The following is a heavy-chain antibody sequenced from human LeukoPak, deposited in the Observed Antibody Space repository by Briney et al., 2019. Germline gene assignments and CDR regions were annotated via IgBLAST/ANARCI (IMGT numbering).Heavy chain of an antibody. J-gene: IGHJ4*02. V-gene: IGHV3-23*01. CDR3: AKIMTSRIVAVITAPLYY. D-gene: IGHD3-22*01. Sequence: GGSLRLSCAASGFTFSSYAMSWVRQAPGKGLEWVSAISGSGGSTYYADSVKGRFTISRDNSKNTLYLQMNSLRAEDTAVYYCAKIMTSRIVAVITAPLYYWGQGTLVTVSS. CDR2: ISGSGGST. CDR1: GFTFSSYA.